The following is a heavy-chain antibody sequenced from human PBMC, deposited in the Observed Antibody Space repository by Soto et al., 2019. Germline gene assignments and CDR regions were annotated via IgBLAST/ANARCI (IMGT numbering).Heavy chain of an antibody. CDR1: GGSISSHRDY. D-gene: IGHD3-10*01. V-gene: IGHV4-30-4*01. Sequence: QVQLQESGPGLVKPSQTLSLTCIVSGGSISSHRDYWTWVRQPPGKGLEWIGYVFYSGTTYYNPSLTSRISISIDTSQNQFSLNLTSVTGADTAVYFCARTYYGSGNPTTWGLGTRVTVSS. CDR3: ARTYYGSGNPTT. J-gene: IGHJ4*02. CDR2: VFYSGTT.